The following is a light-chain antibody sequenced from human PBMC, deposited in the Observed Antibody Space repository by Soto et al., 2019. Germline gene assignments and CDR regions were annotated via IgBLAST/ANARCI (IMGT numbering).Light chain of an antibody. V-gene: IGLV2-14*01. Sequence: QSALTQPASVSGSPGQSITISCTGNSSDVGGYNYVSWYQQHPGKAPKLMIYEVSNRPSRVSNRFSGSKSGNAASLTISGLQAEDEADYYCSSYTSSNTYVFGTGTKLTVL. CDR1: SSDVGGYNY. CDR3: SSYTSSNTYV. J-gene: IGLJ1*01. CDR2: EVS.